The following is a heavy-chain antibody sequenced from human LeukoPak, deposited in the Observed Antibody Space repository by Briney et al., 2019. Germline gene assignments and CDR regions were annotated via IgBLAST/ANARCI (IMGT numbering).Heavy chain of an antibody. D-gene: IGHD3-10*01. CDR2: IDTSSSTM. CDR3: ARYPNYYGSGSDYSAFDY. CDR1: GFTFSSFT. Sequence: GGSLRLSCAASGFTFSSFTMHWVRQAPGKGLEWVSYIDTSSSTMYYADSVKGRFTISRDNAKNSLYLQMNSLRDEDTAVYYCARYPNYYGSGSDYSAFDYWGQGTLVTVSS. V-gene: IGHV3-48*02. J-gene: IGHJ4*02.